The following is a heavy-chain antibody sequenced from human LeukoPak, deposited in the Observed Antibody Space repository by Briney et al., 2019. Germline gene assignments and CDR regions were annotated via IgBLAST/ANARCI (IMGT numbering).Heavy chain of an antibody. CDR2: ISTNGGTT. CDR1: VFTFSIYA. CDR3: VKGPGPTVNYYFDF. Sequence: GGSLRLSCSASVFTFSIYAMHWVRQAPGKGLEYVSAISTNGGTTYYAESSRGRFAISRDNSKNTLYLQMSSLRADDTAVYYCVKGPGPTVNYYFDFWGQGTLVTVSS. V-gene: IGHV3-64D*06. D-gene: IGHD4-17*01. J-gene: IGHJ4*02.